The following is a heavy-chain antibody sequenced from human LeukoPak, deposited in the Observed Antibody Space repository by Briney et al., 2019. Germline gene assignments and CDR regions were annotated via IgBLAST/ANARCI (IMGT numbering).Heavy chain of an antibody. J-gene: IGHJ4*02. Sequence: ASVKVSCKASGYTCTSYGISWVRQAPGQGLEWMGWISAYNGNTNYAQKLQGRVTMTTDTSTSTAYMELRSLRSDDTAVYYCARDLNTAMVQYYFDYWGQGTLVTVSS. CDR1: GYTCTSYG. D-gene: IGHD5-18*01. CDR2: ISAYNGNT. V-gene: IGHV1-18*01. CDR3: ARDLNTAMVQYYFDY.